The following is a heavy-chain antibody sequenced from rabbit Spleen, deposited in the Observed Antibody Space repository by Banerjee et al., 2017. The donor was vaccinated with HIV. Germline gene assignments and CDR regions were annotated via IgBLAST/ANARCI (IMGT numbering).Heavy chain of an antibody. D-gene: IGHD6-1*01. J-gene: IGHJ6*01. CDR1: GFDFSNKAV. CDR2: INIVTGSSGFT. Sequence: QEQLKESGGGLVKPEGSLTLTCKASGFDFSNKAVMCWVRQAPGKGLEWIACINIVTGSSGFTYFASWAKGRFTCSKTSSTTVTLQMTSLTAADTATYFCARSTYGYDDYADLYYAAMDLWGPGTLVTVS. CDR3: ARSTYGYDDYADLYYAAMDL. V-gene: IGHV1S45*01.